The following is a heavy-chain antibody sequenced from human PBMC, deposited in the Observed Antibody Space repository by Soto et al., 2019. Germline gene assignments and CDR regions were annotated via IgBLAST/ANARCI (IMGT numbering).Heavy chain of an antibody. Sequence: QVQLVQSGAEVKKPGASVRVSCTASGYTFTSHGIGWVRQAPGQGLQWMGWISVDNGDTNYAQKFQGRVTMSTDTSTSTAYMELRSLRSDDTAVYYCARRFGGYVDYWGQGTLVTVSS. D-gene: IGHD3-3*01. CDR3: ARRFGGYVDY. J-gene: IGHJ4*02. CDR2: ISVDNGDT. CDR1: GYTFTSHG. V-gene: IGHV1-18*04.